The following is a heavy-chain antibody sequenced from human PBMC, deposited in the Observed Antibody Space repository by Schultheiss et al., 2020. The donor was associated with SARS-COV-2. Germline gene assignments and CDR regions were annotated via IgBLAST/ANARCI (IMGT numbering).Heavy chain of an antibody. CDR1: GFTFSSYA. CDR2: ISGSGGST. Sequence: GGSLRLSCAASGFTFSSYAMSWVRQAPGKGLEWVSAISGSGGSTYYADSLKGRFTISRDNAKNSLYLQMNSLRAEDTAVYYCARPPMVQGVAYYYYMDVWGKGTTVTVSS. D-gene: IGHD3-10*01. CDR3: ARPPMVQGVAYYYYMDV. V-gene: IGHV3-23*01. J-gene: IGHJ6*03.